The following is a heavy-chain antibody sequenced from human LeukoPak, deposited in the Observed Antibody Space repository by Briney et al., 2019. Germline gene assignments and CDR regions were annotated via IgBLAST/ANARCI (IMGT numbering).Heavy chain of an antibody. CDR3: VGWKADYTADY. V-gene: IGHV4-31*03. CDR2: TYYGGNT. J-gene: IGHJ4*01. D-gene: IGHD2-2*02. Sequence: PSQTLSLTCTVSGGSISGGGDYWTWIRQHPGEGLEWIRNTYYGGNTYYNPSLKSRGTISIDTSKNQFSLKLATVTAANTAVYYCVGWKADYTADYCGQATLATVSS. CDR1: GGSISGGGDY.